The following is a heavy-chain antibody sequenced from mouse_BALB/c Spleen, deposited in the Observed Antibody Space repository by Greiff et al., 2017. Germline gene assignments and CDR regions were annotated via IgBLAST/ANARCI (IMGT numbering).Heavy chain of an antibody. CDR1: GYTFTSYW. CDR2: INPSTGYT. J-gene: IGHJ4*01. D-gene: IGHD2-1*01. Sequence: VKLVESGAELAKPGASVKMSCKASGYTFTSYWMHWVKQRPGQGLEWIGYINPSTGYTEYNQKFKDKATLTADKSSSTAYMQLSSLTSEDSAVYYCASYGKNYYAMDYWGQGTSVTVSS. CDR3: ASYGKNYYAMDY. V-gene: IGHV1-7*01.